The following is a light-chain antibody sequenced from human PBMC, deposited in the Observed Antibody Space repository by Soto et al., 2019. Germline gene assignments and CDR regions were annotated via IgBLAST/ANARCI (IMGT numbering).Light chain of an antibody. CDR2: DAS. CDR3: QQFNSYLFT. CDR1: QGISSA. V-gene: IGKV1-13*02. Sequence: AIQLTQSPSSLSASVGDRVTITCRASQGISSALAWYQQKPGKAPKLLIYDASSLESGVPSRFSGSGSGTDFTLTICSLQPEDFATYYCQQFNSYLFTFGPGTKVDIK. J-gene: IGKJ3*01.